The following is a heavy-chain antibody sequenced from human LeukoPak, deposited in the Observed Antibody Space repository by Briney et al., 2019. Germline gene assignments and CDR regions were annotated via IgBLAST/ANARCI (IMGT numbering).Heavy chain of an antibody. CDR1: GYTFTSYG. Sequence: WASVKVSCKASGYTFTSYGISWVRQAPGQGLEWMGWISAYNGNTNYAQKLQGRVTMTTDTSTSTAYMELRSLRSDDTAVYYCARGEGTTASNYYYYGMDVWGQGTTVTVSS. V-gene: IGHV1-18*01. J-gene: IGHJ6*02. CDR3: ARGEGTTASNYYYYGMDV. CDR2: ISAYNGNT. D-gene: IGHD4-17*01.